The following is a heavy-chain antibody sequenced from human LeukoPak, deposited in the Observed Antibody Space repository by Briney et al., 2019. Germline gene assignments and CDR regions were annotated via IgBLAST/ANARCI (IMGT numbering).Heavy chain of an antibody. J-gene: IGHJ1*01. CDR2: INNDGSDT. V-gene: IGHV3-74*01. Sequence: GGSLRLSCAASGLSFADSWMHWVRQAPGKGLVWVSRINNDGSDTRYADSVRGRFTISRDNAKNTLYLQMSSLRAEDTAVYDCARVSGLGMNEYYQHWGQGTLVTVPS. CDR1: GLSFADSW. CDR3: ARVSGLGMNEYYQH. D-gene: IGHD3-16*01.